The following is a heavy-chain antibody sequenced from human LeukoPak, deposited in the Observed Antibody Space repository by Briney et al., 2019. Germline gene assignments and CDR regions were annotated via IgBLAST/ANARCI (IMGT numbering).Heavy chain of an antibody. V-gene: IGHV3-33*01. CDR3: ARDPGLGGPYGMDV. Sequence: PGGSLRLSCAASGFTFSSYGMHWVRQAPGKGLEWVAVIWYDGSNKYYADSVKGRFTISRDNSKNTLYLQMNSLRAEDTAVYYCARDPGLGGPYGMDVWGQGTTVTVSS. J-gene: IGHJ6*02. CDR1: GFTFSSYG. CDR2: IWYDGSNK.